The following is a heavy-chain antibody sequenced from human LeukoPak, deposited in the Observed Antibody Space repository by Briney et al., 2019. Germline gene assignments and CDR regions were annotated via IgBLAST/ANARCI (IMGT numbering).Heavy chain of an antibody. J-gene: IGHJ4*02. CDR3: ARHSSGYLSYFDY. CDR1: GGSISSYH. Sequence: SETLSLTCAVSGGSISSYHWSWIRQPPGKGLEWIGYIYYSGSTNYNPSLKSRVTISLDTSKNQFSLKVSSVTAADTAVYYCARHSSGYLSYFDYWGQGTLVPVSS. V-gene: IGHV4-59*08. D-gene: IGHD3-22*01. CDR2: IYYSGST.